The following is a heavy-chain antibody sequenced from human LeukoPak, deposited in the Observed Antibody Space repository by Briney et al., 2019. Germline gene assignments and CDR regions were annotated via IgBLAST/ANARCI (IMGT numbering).Heavy chain of an antibody. V-gene: IGHV5-51*01. CDR2: IYPGDSDT. Sequence: KDGESLKISCKASGYSFTTYWIAWVRQMPGKGLEWMGMIYPGDSDTRYSPSFQGQITISVDKSISIAYLQWSSLKVSDTAMYYCARLLQGVAGTWGYWGQGTLVTV. J-gene: IGHJ4*02. CDR3: ARLLQGVAGTWGY. CDR1: GYSFTTYW. D-gene: IGHD6-19*01.